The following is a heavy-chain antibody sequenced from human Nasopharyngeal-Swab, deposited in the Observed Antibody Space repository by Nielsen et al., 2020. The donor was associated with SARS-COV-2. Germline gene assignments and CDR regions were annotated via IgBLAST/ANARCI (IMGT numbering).Heavy chain of an antibody. CDR2: FYYSGST. D-gene: IGHD1-26*01. J-gene: IGHJ4*02. Sequence: SETLSLTCTVSGGSITNYYWSWIRQPPGKGLEWIGNFYYSGSTNYSPSLKSRVTISADTSKNQFSLKLTPVTAADTAMYYCARWSTISRFFDFWGQGTQVTVSS. CDR3: ARWSTISRFFDF. V-gene: IGHV4-59*01. CDR1: GGSITNYY.